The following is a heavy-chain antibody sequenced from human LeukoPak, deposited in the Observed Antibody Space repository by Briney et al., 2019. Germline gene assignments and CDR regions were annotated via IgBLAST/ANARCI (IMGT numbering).Heavy chain of an antibody. J-gene: IGHJ4*02. CDR3: ARGHGGAGY. Sequence: PGGSLRLSCAASGFTFSDYYMSLIRQAPGKGLEWVSYISNSGNTLYYADSVKGRFTISRDNAKNSLYLQMNSLRAEDTAVYYCARGHGGAGYWGQGTLVTVSS. CDR1: GFTFSDYY. CDR2: ISNSGNTL. V-gene: IGHV3-11*04. D-gene: IGHD2-15*01.